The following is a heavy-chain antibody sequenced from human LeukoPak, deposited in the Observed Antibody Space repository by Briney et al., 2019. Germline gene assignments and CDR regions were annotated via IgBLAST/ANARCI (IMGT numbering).Heavy chain of an antibody. D-gene: IGHD5-18*01. J-gene: IGHJ5*02. CDR1: GGSIISYY. CDR3: ARHNPSTRIYSYGYGGWFDP. CDR2: IYYIGST. V-gene: IGHV4-59*08. Sequence: SKTLSLTSTVPGGSIISYYWSWFRQPPGKELKWIGNIYYIGSTNYNPSLKSRVTISVDTSKNQFSLKLSSVTAADTAVYYCARHNPSTRIYSYGYGGWFDPWGQGTLVTVSS.